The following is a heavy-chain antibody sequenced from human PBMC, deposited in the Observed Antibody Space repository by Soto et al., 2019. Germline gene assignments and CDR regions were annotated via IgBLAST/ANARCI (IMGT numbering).Heavy chain of an antibody. D-gene: IGHD3-16*01. V-gene: IGHV3-30-3*01. CDR1: GFTFSSYA. J-gene: IGHJ4*02. CDR2: ISYDGSNK. Sequence: GGSLRLSCAASGFTFSSYAMHWVRQAPGKGLEWVAVISYDGSNKYYADSVKGRFTISRDNSKNTLYLQMNSLRAEDTAVYYCARDSDYGAYFDYWGQGTLVTVSS. CDR3: ARDSDYGAYFDY.